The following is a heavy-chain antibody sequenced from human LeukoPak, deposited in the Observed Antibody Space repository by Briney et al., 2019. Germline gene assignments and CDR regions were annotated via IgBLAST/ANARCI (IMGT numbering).Heavy chain of an antibody. J-gene: IGHJ3*02. D-gene: IGHD2-15*01. CDR3: AKDRSFGRSDGFDI. V-gene: IGHV3-30*02. CDR2: IRYDGSNI. Sequence: PGGSLRLSCAASRFTFSNYGMQWVRQAPGKGLEWVAFIRYDGSNIFYADSVKGRSTISRDNSKSTLYLEMNSLRAEDTAVYYCAKDRSFGRSDGFDIWGQGTMVTVSS. CDR1: RFTFSNYG.